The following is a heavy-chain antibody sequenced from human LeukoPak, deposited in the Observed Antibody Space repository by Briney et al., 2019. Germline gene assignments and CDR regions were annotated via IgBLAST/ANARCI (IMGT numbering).Heavy chain of an antibody. CDR3: AKGQGAFDI. V-gene: IGHV3-30*18. CDR2: ISYDGSNK. CDR1: GFTFSSYG. J-gene: IGHJ3*02. Sequence: GGSLRLSCAAPGFTFSSYGMHWVRQAPGKGLEWVAVISYDGSNKYYADSVKGRFTISRDNSKNTLYLQMNSLRAEDTAVYFCAKGQGAFDIWGQGTMVTVSS.